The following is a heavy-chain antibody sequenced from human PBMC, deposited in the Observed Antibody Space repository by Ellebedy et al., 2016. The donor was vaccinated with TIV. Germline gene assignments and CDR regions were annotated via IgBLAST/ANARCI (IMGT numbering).Heavy chain of an antibody. CDR1: GFTFSSYG. J-gene: IGHJ3*02. Sequence: PGGSLRLSCAASGFTFSSYGMHWVRQAPGTGLEWVAVIWYDGSNKYYADSVKGRFTISRDNSKNTLYLQMNSLRAEDTAVYYCARDRVAATPRWAFDIWGQGTMVTVSS. CDR3: ARDRVAATPRWAFDI. V-gene: IGHV3-33*01. D-gene: IGHD2-15*01. CDR2: IWYDGSNK.